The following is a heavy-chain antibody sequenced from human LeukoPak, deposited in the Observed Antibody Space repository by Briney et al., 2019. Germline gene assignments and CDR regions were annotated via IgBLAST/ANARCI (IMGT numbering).Heavy chain of an antibody. V-gene: IGHV3-30-3*01. D-gene: IGHD3-10*01. Sequence: GGSLRLSCAASGCTFSSYAMHWVRQAPGKGLEWVAVISYDGSNKYYADSVKGRFTISRDNSKNTLYLQMNSLRAEDTAVYYCARDFMGRLDYWGQGTLVTVSS. J-gene: IGHJ4*02. CDR1: GCTFSSYA. CDR3: ARDFMGRLDY. CDR2: ISYDGSNK.